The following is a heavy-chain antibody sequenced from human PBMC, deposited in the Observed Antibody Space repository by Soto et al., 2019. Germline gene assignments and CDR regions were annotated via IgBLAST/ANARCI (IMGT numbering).Heavy chain of an antibody. D-gene: IGHD6-13*01. CDR2: ITGSGVTM. Sequence: PGESLKISCAASGFTFSDHSLNWIRQAPGKGLEWISYITGSGVTMYADSVKGRFTISRDNSKNTLYLQMNSLRAEDTAVYYCARAGSSSWPDAFDIWGQGTMVTVS. J-gene: IGHJ3*02. V-gene: IGHV3-48*01. CDR1: GFTFSDHS. CDR3: ARAGSSSWPDAFDI.